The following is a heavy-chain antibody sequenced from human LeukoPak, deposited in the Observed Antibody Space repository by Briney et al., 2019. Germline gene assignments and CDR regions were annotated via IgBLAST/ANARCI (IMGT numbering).Heavy chain of an antibody. J-gene: IGHJ4*02. V-gene: IGHV3-30*04. D-gene: IGHD6-19*01. CDR3: ASGAYSSGWYQFDY. Sequence: LVGNRRLSCAASGLTLDLYAIRWVRQAPGKGLDWVAVISFDATNKYYADSVKGRFTISRDNSKNTLYLQMDSLRPEDTAVYYCASGAYSSGWYQFDYWGQGTLVTVSS. CDR2: ISFDATNK. CDR1: GLTLDLYA.